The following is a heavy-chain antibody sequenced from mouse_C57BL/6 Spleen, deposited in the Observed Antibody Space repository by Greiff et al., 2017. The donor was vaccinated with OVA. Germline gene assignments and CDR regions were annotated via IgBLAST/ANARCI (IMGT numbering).Heavy chain of an antibody. Sequence: QVQLKESGPGLVQPSQSLSITCTVSGFSLTSYGVHWVRQSPGKGLEWLGVIWRGGSTDYNAAFMSRLSITTDNSKSQVFFKINSLQAEDTAIYYCAVYGSSYMGAMDYWGQGTSVTVSS. J-gene: IGHJ4*01. V-gene: IGHV2-5*01. D-gene: IGHD1-1*01. CDR2: IWRGGST. CDR3: AVYGSSYMGAMDY. CDR1: GFSLTSYG.